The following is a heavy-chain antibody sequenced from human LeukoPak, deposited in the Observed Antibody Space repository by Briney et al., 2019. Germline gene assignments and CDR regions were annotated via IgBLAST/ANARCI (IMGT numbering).Heavy chain of an antibody. CDR1: GFTFSRHW. D-gene: IGHD5/OR15-5a*01. CDR2: IKQDGSEK. Sequence: PGGSLRLSCAASGFTFSRHWMSWVRQAPGKGLEWVANIKQDGSEKHYVDPVKGRFTISRDNAKNSLYLQMDSLRAEDTAIYYCARDANAGYSVNWFDPWGQGTLVTVSS. J-gene: IGHJ5*02. CDR3: ARDANAGYSVNWFDP. V-gene: IGHV3-7*03.